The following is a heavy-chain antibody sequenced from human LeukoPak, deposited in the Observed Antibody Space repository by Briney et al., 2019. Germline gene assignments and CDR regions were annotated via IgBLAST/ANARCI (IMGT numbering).Heavy chain of an antibody. V-gene: IGHV3-23*01. CDR2: ISGSGGST. Sequence: GGSLRLSCAASGFTFSSYAMSWVRQAPGKGLEWVSAISGSGGSTYYADSVKGRFTISRDNSKNTLYLQMNSLRAEDTAVYYCAKKEEIVVVPAALDYWGQGTLVTASS. CDR3: AKKEEIVVVPAALDY. CDR1: GFTFSSYA. D-gene: IGHD2-2*01. J-gene: IGHJ4*02.